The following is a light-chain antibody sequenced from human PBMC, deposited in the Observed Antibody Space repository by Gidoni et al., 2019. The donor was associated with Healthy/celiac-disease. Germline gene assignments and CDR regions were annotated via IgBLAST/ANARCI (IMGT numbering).Light chain of an antibody. CDR1: KLGDKY. J-gene: IGLJ2*01. Sequence: SYEPTQPPSVSVSPGQTASITCSGDKLGDKYACWYQQKPGQSPVLVIYQDSKRPSGIPERFSGSNSGNTATLTISGTQAMDGADYYCQAWDSSPVVFGGGTKLTVL. V-gene: IGLV3-1*01. CDR3: QAWDSSPVV. CDR2: QDS.